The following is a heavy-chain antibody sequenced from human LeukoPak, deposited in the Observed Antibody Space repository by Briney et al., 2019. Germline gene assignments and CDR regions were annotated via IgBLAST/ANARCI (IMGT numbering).Heavy chain of an antibody. Sequence: SETLSLTCTVSGASVSGSPYYWGWIRQPPGKGLEWIGSIYSSGSTYYNASLKSRVTISVDTSKNQFSLKLSSVTAADTAVYYCARLPTVTFFDYWGQGTLVTVSS. D-gene: IGHD4-17*01. J-gene: IGHJ4*02. CDR3: ARLPTVTFFDY. V-gene: IGHV4-39*01. CDR1: GASVSGSPYY. CDR2: IYSSGST.